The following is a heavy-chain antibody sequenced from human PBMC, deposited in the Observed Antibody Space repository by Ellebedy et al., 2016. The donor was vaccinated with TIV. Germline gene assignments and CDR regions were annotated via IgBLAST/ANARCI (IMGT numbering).Heavy chain of an antibody. CDR3: ARAPRGGTDY. CDR1: GFSLSSFW. CDR2: INHAGSET. D-gene: IGHD3-10*01. Sequence: GESLKISCAASGFSLSSFWMSWVRQAPGKGLESVANINHAGSETYYVDSVKGRFTISRDNAKNSLYLQMDSLRAEETAVYFCARAPRGGTDYWGQGTLVTVSS. V-gene: IGHV3-7*03. J-gene: IGHJ4*02.